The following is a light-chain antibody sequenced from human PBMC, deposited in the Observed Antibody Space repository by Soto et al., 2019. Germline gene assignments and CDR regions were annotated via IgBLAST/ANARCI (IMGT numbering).Light chain of an antibody. CDR3: QTWDTSTVRV. CDR1: KLGDKI. J-gene: IGLJ1*01. CDR2: RDN. Sequence: SYELTQPPSVSVSPGQTASVTCSEHKLGDKIVSWYQQKPGQSPVLVIYRDNKRPSGIPERFSGSNSGNTATLTISGTQAMDEADYYCQTWDTSTVRVFGTGTKLTVL. V-gene: IGLV3-1*01.